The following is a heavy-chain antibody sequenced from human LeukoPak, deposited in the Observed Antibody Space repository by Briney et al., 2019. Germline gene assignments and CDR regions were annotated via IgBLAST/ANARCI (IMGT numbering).Heavy chain of an antibody. J-gene: IGHJ4*02. CDR3: ARHEYYDFWGGYSDPFDY. CDR1: GGSISSSSYY. D-gene: IGHD3-3*01. Sequence: SETLSLTCTVSGGSISSSSYYWGWIRQPPGKGPEWIGSIYHSGSTYYNPSLKSRVTISVDTSKNQFSLKLCSVTAADTAVYYCARHEYYDFWGGYSDPFDYWGQGTLVTVSS. CDR2: IYHSGST. V-gene: IGHV4-39*01.